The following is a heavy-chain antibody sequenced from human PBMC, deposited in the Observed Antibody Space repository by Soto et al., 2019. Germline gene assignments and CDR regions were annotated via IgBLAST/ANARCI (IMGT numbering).Heavy chain of an antibody. CDR2: ISSSGSTI. CDR1: GFTFSSYS. J-gene: IGHJ6*02. D-gene: IGHD1-26*01. V-gene: IGHV3-48*01. Sequence: EVQLVESGGGLVQPGGSLRLSCAASGFTFSSYSMNWVRQAPGKGLEWVSYISSSGSTIYYADSVKGRFTISRDNAKNSLYLQMNSLRAEDTAVYYCARSGTRTDYYYGMDVWGQGTTVTVSS. CDR3: ARSGTRTDYYYGMDV.